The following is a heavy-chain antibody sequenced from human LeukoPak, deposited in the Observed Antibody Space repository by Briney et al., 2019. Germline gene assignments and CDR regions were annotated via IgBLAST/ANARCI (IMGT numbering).Heavy chain of an antibody. CDR2: IIPIFGTA. J-gene: IGHJ6*03. Sequence: ASVKVSCKASGGTFSSYAISWVRQAPGRGLEWMGGIIPIFGTANYAQKFQGRVTITADESTSTAYMELSSLRSEDTAVYYCARGTTPSYYYYMDVWGKGTTVTISS. D-gene: IGHD2/OR15-2a*01. V-gene: IGHV1-69*13. CDR3: ARGTTPSYYYYMDV. CDR1: GGTFSSYA.